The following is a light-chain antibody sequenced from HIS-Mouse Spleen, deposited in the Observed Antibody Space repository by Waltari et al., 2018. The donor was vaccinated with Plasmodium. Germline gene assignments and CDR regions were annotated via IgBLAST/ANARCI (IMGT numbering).Light chain of an antibody. CDR2: EDS. V-gene: IGLV3-10*01. Sequence: SYELTQPPLVSVSPGQTARITCSGDALPKKYAYWYQQKSGQATVLVIYEDSKRPSGIPERFSGSSSGTMATLTISGAQVEDEADYYCYSTDSSGNHRVFGGGTKLTVL. J-gene: IGLJ3*02. CDR1: ALPKKY. CDR3: YSTDSSGNHRV.